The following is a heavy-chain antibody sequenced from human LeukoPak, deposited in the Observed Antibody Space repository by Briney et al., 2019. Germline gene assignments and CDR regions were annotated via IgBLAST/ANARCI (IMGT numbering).Heavy chain of an antibody. CDR2: IYYSGST. CDR3: VRAGPVRGRFDY. Sequence: SETLSLTCTVSGGSISSYYWSWIRQPPGKGLEWIGYIYYSGSTNYNPSLKSRVTISVDTSKNQFSLKLSSVTAADTAVYYCVRAGPVRGRFDYWGQGTLVTVSS. CDR1: GGSISSYY. V-gene: IGHV4-59*01. J-gene: IGHJ4*02. D-gene: IGHD1-1*01.